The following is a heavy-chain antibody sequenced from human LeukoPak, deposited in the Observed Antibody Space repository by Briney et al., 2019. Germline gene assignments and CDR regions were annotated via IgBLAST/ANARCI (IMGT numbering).Heavy chain of an antibody. CDR3: ATQNSIAVGIQTTAY. CDR2: IHGNGGNT. V-gene: IGHV3-23*01. CDR1: GFTFSSSA. Sequence: GGSLRLSCAASGFTFSSSAMSWVRQAPGKGLEWVSGIHGNGGNTHYADSVKGRFTISRDNAKNSLYLQMNSLRAEDTAEYYCATQNSIAVGIQTTAYWGQGTLVTVSS. D-gene: IGHD6-19*01. J-gene: IGHJ4*02.